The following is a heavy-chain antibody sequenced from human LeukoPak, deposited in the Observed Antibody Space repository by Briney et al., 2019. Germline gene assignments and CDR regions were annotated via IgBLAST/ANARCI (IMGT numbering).Heavy chain of an antibody. CDR3: ARGVRAGKGIDH. Sequence: SETLSLTCAVYGGSFSGYYWSWIRQPPGKGLEWIGEINHSGSTNYNPSLKSRVTISVDSSKNQFSLKLTSVTAADTAVYYCARGVRAGKGIDHWGQGTLVTVSS. CDR1: GGSFSGYY. J-gene: IGHJ4*02. V-gene: IGHV4-34*01. CDR2: INHSGST.